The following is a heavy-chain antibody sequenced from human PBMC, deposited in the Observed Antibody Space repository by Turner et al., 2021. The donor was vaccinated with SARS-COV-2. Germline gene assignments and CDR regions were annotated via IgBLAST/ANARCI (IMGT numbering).Heavy chain of an antibody. J-gene: IGHJ3*02. Sequence: HLQLQESGPGLVKPSEPLSPTCTVSGGSISSSSYYWGWIRQPPGKGLEWIGSIYYSGSTYYNPSLKSRVTTSVDTSKNHFSLKLSSVTAADTAVYYCASTVWLRGAFDIWGQGTMVTVSS. V-gene: IGHV4-39*02. D-gene: IGHD5-18*01. CDR1: GGSISSSSYY. CDR3: ASTVWLRGAFDI. CDR2: IYYSGST.